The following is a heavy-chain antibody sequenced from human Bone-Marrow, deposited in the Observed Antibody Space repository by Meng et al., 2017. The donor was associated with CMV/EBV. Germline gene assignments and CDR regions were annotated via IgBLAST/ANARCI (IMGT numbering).Heavy chain of an antibody. D-gene: IGHD2-2*01. J-gene: IGHJ4*01. V-gene: IGHV4-59*01. CDR1: GGSISSYY. CDR2: VYYGGTT. Sequence: SETLSLNCNVSGGSISSYYWSWIRQPPGKGLDYIGYVYYGGTTKYNPSLKSRVTILVDTSKNQFSLKLTSMTTADTAVYYCARLVPSSFYFDLWVHGTLVTVPS. CDR3: ARLVPSSFYFDL.